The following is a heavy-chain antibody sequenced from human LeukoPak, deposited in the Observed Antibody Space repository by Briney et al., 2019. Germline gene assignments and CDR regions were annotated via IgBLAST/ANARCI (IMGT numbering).Heavy chain of an antibody. CDR2: IRAFNGNT. V-gene: IGHV1-18*01. D-gene: IGHD2-2*01. Sequence: ASVKVSCKASGYTFTSYGISWVRQSPGQGLEWMRWIRAFNGNTNYAQKIQGRVTMSTDTSTTTAYMELRSLRTDDTAVYYCARDLDIVVVRGALRHYGVDVWGQGTTVTVSS. J-gene: IGHJ6*02. CDR3: ARDLDIVVVRGALRHYGVDV. CDR1: GYTFTSYG.